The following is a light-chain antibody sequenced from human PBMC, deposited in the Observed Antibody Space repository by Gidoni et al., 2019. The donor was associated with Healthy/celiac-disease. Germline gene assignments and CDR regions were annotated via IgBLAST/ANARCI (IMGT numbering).Light chain of an antibody. CDR3: QQRSNWLT. J-gene: IGKJ4*01. V-gene: IGKV3-11*01. CDR1: QSVSSY. CDR2: DAS. Sequence: EIVLTQSPATLSWSPGERATLSCRASQSVSSYVAWYQQKPGQAPRLLIYDASNRATGIPARFSGSGSGTDFTLTISSLEPEDFAVYYCQQRSNWLTFGGGTKVEIK.